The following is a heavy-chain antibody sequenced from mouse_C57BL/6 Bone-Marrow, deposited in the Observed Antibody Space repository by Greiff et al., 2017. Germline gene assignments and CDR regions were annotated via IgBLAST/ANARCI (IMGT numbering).Heavy chain of an antibody. D-gene: IGHD2-12*01. Sequence: EVQLVESGGGLVQSGRSLRLSCATSGFTFSDFYMEWVRQAPGKGLEWIAASRNKANDYTTEYSASVKGRFIVSRDTSQSILYLQMNALRAEDTAIYYCARDEDDEGFAYWGQGTLVTVSA. CDR1: GFTFSDFY. J-gene: IGHJ3*01. CDR2: SRNKANDYTT. CDR3: ARDEDDEGFAY. V-gene: IGHV7-1*01.